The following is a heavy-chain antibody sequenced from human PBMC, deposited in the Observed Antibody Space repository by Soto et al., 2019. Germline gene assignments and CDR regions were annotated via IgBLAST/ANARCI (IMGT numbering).Heavy chain of an antibody. J-gene: IGHJ4*02. D-gene: IGHD5-12*01. V-gene: IGHV3-64*01. Sequence: EVQLVESGGGLVQPGGSLRLSCAASGFTFSSYAMHWVRQAPGKGLEYVSGISSNGGSTNYANSVKGRFTISRDNSKNMLYRQMGSLRAEDMAVYYCARGGRGYEFDYWGQGTLVTVSS. CDR1: GFTFSSYA. CDR2: ISSNGGST. CDR3: ARGGRGYEFDY.